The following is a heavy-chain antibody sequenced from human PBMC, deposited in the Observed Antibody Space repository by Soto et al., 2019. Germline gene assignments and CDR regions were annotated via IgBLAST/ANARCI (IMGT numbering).Heavy chain of an antibody. CDR1: GFTFSSYG. Sequence: GGSLRLSCAASGFTFSSYGMHWVRQAPGKGLEWVAVISYDGSNKYYADSVKGRFTISRDNSKNTLYLQMNSLRAEDTAVYYCAKDSAVAGTNEDAPGYWGQGTLVTVSS. D-gene: IGHD6-19*01. CDR3: AKDSAVAGTNEDAPGY. J-gene: IGHJ4*02. V-gene: IGHV3-30*18. CDR2: ISYDGSNK.